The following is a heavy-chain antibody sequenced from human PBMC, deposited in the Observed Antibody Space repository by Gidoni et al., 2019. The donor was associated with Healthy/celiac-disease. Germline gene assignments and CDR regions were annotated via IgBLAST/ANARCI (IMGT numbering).Heavy chain of an antibody. CDR3: ARQGCSGGSCLGD. CDR1: DCSISSSSYY. J-gene: IGHJ4*02. V-gene: IGHV4-39*01. CDR2: IYYSGST. D-gene: IGHD2-15*01. Sequence: QLQLQESGPGLVKPSETLSLTCTVSDCSISSSSYYWGWIRQPPGKGLEWIGCIYYSGSTYYNPSLKSRVTISVDTSKNQFSLKLSSVTAADTAVYYCARQGCSGGSCLGDWGQGTLVTVSS.